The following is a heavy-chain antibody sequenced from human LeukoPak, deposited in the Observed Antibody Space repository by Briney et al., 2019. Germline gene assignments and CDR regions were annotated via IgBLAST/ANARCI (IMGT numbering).Heavy chain of an antibody. CDR2: IYHSGST. Sequence: SGTLSLTCAVSGGSISSSNWWSWVRQPPGKGLEWIGEIYHSGSTNYNPSLKSRVTISVDKSKNQFSLKLSSVTAADVAVYYCARGPGYCTNGVCYNYYYYGMDVWGQGTTVTVSS. CDR3: ARGPGYCTNGVCYNYYYYGMDV. V-gene: IGHV4-4*02. CDR1: GGSISSSNW. J-gene: IGHJ6*02. D-gene: IGHD2-8*01.